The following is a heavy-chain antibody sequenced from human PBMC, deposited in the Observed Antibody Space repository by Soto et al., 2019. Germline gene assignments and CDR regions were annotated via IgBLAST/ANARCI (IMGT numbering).Heavy chain of an antibody. D-gene: IGHD2-8*01. V-gene: IGHV4-59*08. CDR3: TRGGHCTDGVCSALDY. J-gene: IGHJ4*02. CDR1: GGSISTYY. CDR2: IYYGGSA. Sequence: QVQLQESGLGLVKPSETLSLTCTVSGGSISTYYWSWIRQPPGKGLEWIGYIYYGGSANYNPSLKSRVTISVDRSKKQFSLKLNSVTAADTAVYYCTRGGHCTDGVCSALDYWGQGTLVTVSS.